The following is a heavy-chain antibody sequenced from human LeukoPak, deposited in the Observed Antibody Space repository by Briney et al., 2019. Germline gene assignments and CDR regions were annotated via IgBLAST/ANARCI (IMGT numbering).Heavy chain of an antibody. CDR2: ISGSGGST. CDR1: GFTFSSYA. D-gene: IGHD2-15*01. V-gene: IGHV3-23*01. Sequence: GGSLRLSCAASGFTFSSYAMSWVRQAPGKGLEWVSAISGSGGSTYYADSVKGRFTISRDNSKNTLYLQMNSLRAEDTAVYYCTGYCSGGSCYLRDYWGQGILVTVSS. CDR3: TGYCSGGSCYLRDY. J-gene: IGHJ4*02.